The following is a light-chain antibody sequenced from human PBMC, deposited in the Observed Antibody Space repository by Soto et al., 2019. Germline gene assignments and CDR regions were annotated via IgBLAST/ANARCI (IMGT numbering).Light chain of an antibody. J-gene: IGLJ2*01. CDR1: SSDVGGYNY. V-gene: IGLV2-14*01. Sequence: QSVLTQPASVSGSPGQSITISCTGTSSDVGGYNYVSWYQQHPGKAPKLMIYDVSNRPSGVSNRFSGSKSGNTASLTISGLQAEDEADYHCSSYTGSSTLVVFGGGTKVTVL. CDR2: DVS. CDR3: SSYTGSSTLVV.